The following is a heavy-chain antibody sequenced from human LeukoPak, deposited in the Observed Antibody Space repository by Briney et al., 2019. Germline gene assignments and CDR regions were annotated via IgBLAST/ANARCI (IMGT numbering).Heavy chain of an antibody. CDR3: ARGPKWSGSYSYFDY. CDR2: MNPNSGNT. CDR1: GYTFTSFD. V-gene: IGHV1-8*01. Sequence: ASVKLSCKTSGYTFTSFDINSVRQATGQGLEWMGWMNPNSGNTSYAQKFQGRVTITTNTSITTAYMELSSLRSEDTAVYYCARGPKWSGSYSYFDYWGQGTLVTVSS. J-gene: IGHJ4*02. D-gene: IGHD1-26*01.